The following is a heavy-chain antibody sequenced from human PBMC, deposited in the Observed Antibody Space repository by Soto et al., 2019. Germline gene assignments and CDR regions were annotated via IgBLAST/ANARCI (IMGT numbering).Heavy chain of an antibody. CDR3: TKSRRSVLMVYGFGGMDV. V-gene: IGHV3-23*01. CDR2: ISGSGDGT. J-gene: IGHJ6*02. Sequence: GGSLRLSCAASGFSVSDYSISWVRQAPWKGLEWVSSISGSGDGTYYGDSVKGRFTLSRDTSQKTLYLQMNNLRGEDTAVYFCTKSRRSVLMVYGFGGMDVWGRWTTVTVYS. CDR1: GFSVSDYS. D-gene: IGHD2-8*01.